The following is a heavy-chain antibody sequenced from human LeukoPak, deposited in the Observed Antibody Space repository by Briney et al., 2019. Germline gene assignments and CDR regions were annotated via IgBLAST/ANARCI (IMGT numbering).Heavy chain of an antibody. V-gene: IGHV3-30*02. D-gene: IGHD6-13*01. CDR1: GFTFSSYG. Sequence: GGSLRLSCAASGFTFSSYGMHWVRQAPGKGLEWISFIRYDGSNKYYTDSVKGRFTISRDNSQNTLYLQMDSLRTEDTALYFCAQDRTMAADGTYFDYWGQGTLVTVSS. CDR2: IRYDGSNK. J-gene: IGHJ4*02. CDR3: AQDRTMAADGTYFDY.